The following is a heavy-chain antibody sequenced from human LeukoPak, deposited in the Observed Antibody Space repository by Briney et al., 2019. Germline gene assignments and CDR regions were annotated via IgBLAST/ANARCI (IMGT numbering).Heavy chain of an antibody. CDR3: ARPDCGGDCYLYYYYYGMDV. Sequence: PGGSLRLSCAASGFSFSSYGMHWVRQAPGKGLEWVAVIWYDGSNKYYADSVKGRFTISRDNSKNTLYLQMNSLRAEDTAVYYCARPDCGGDCYLYYYYYGMDVWGQGTTVTVSS. V-gene: IGHV3-33*01. J-gene: IGHJ6*02. CDR2: IWYDGSNK. D-gene: IGHD2-21*02. CDR1: GFSFSSYG.